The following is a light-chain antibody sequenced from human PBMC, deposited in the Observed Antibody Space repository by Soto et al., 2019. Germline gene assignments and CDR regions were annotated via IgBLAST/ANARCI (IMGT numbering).Light chain of an antibody. CDR3: QYYGTSPKP. CDR1: QSVSIN. J-gene: IGKJ1*01. CDR2: DAS. V-gene: IGKV3-20*01. Sequence: TVLTQSPGTLSVSPGERASLSCRASQSVSINLAWYQQKPGQAPRLVIYDASTRATGIPDRFSGSGSGTDFTLTISRLEPADFAVYYCQYYGTSPKPFGQGTKVDIK.